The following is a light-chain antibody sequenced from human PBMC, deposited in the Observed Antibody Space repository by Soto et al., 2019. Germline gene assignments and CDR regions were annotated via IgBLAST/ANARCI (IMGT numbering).Light chain of an antibody. Sequence: EIVLTQSPATLSLSPGERATLSCRASQSVSSYFAWYQQKPGQAPRLLIYYASNRATGIPARFSGSGSGTDFTLTISSLEPEDFAVYYCQQRSDWTLTFGQGTKVEIK. CDR1: QSVSSY. V-gene: IGKV3-11*01. J-gene: IGKJ1*01. CDR2: YAS. CDR3: QQRSDWTLT.